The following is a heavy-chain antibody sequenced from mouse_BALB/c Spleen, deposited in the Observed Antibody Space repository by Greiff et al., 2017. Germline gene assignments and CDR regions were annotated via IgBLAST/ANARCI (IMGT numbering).Heavy chain of an antibody. V-gene: IGHV5-9-3*01. D-gene: IGHD2-1*01. CDR2: ISSGGSYT. Sequence: EVKLMESGGGLVKPGGSLKLSCAASGFTFSSYAMSWVRQTPEKRLEWVATISSGGSYTYYPDSVKGRFTISRDNAKNTLYLQMSSLRSEDTAMYYCARFYYGNYVPYAMDYWGQGTSVTVSS. J-gene: IGHJ4*01. CDR1: GFTFSSYA. CDR3: ARFYYGNYVPYAMDY.